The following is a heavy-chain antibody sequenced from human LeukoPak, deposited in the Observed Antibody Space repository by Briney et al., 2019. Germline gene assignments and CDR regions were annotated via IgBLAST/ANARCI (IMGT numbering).Heavy chain of an antibody. D-gene: IGHD2-2*02. Sequence: GGSLRLSCAASGFTFSDYYMNWIRQAPGKGLEWVSYISSSSSYTNYADSVKGRFTISRDNAKNSLYLQMNSLRAEDTAVYYCARGGRSIPAAIDYWGQGTLVTVSS. CDR1: GFTFSDYY. J-gene: IGHJ4*02. CDR2: ISSSSSYT. CDR3: ARGGRSIPAAIDY. V-gene: IGHV3-11*06.